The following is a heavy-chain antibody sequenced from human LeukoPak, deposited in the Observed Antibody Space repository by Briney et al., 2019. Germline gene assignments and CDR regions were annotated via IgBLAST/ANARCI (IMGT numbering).Heavy chain of an antibody. D-gene: IGHD4-17*01. Sequence: ASVKVSCKASGYTFTSYGISWVRQAPGQGLEWMGWIRAYNGNTNYAQKLQGRVTMTTDTSTSTAYMELRSLRSDDTAVYYCARVVPYGDYYHFDYWGQGTLVTVSS. J-gene: IGHJ4*02. CDR1: GYTFTSYG. V-gene: IGHV1-18*04. CDR3: ARVVPYGDYYHFDY. CDR2: IRAYNGNT.